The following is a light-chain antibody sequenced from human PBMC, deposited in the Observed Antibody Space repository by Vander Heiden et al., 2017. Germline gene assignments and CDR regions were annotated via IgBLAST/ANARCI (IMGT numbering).Light chain of an antibody. V-gene: IGKV1-39*01. CDR2: AAS. Sequence: DIQMTQSPSSLSASVGDRVTITCRASQSISSYLNWYQQKPGKAPKLLIYAASSLQSGVPSRFSGSGYGTDFTLTISSLQPEDFAPYYCQQTDSTPSLTFGGGTKVEIK. CDR3: QQTDSTPSLT. CDR1: QSISSY. J-gene: IGKJ4*01.